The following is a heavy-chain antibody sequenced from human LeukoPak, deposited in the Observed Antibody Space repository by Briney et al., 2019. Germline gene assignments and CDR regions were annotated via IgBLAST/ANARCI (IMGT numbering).Heavy chain of an antibody. V-gene: IGHV3-74*01. J-gene: IGHJ3*02. CDR1: GFTFSSYW. D-gene: IGHD3-3*01. CDR3: ARVNEVLRFLEWPSDAFDI. CDR2: INTDGSST. Sequence: GGSLRLSCAASGFTFSSYWMHWVHQAPGKGLVWVSRINTDGSSTSYADSVKGRFTISRDNAKNTLYLQMNSLRAEDTAVYYCARVNEVLRFLEWPSDAFDIWGQGTMVTVSS.